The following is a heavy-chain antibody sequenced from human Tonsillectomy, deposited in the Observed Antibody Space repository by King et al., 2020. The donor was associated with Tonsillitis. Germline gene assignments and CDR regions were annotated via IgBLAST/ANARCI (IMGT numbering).Heavy chain of an antibody. Sequence: VQLVESGGGLVQPGGSLRLSCAASGFTFSRYSMNWVRQAPGKGLEWVSYISSSSRTIYYADSVKGRFTISRDKANNSLYLQMNSLRDEDTAVYYCARGPYDSSGSYFDHWGQGTLVTVSS. CDR1: GFTFSRYS. J-gene: IGHJ4*02. D-gene: IGHD3-22*01. CDR3: ARGPYDSSGSYFDH. CDR2: ISSSSRTI. V-gene: IGHV3-48*02.